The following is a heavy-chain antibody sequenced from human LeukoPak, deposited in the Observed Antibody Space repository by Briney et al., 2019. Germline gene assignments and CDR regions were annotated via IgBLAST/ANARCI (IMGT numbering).Heavy chain of an antibody. J-gene: IGHJ6*02. Sequence: GGSLRLSYAASGFTFSSYAMSWVRQAPGKGLEWVSAISGTGTTTHCADSVKGRFTSSRDNSKNTLYLQMNSLRAEDTAVYYCATYLRSYYHGMDVWGQGTTVTVSS. CDR2: ISGTGTTT. V-gene: IGHV3-23*01. CDR3: ATYLRSYYHGMDV. CDR1: GFTFSSYA. D-gene: IGHD3-10*02.